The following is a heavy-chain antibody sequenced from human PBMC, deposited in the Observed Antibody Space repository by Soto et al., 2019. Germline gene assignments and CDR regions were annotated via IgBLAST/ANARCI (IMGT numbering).Heavy chain of an antibody. CDR3: ARGGKRNVGIRGWYFDL. J-gene: IGHJ2*01. V-gene: IGHV1-69*12. Sequence: QVQLVQSGAEVKKPGSSVKVSCKASGGTFSSYAISWVRQAPGQGLEWMGGIIPIFGTANYAQKFQGRVTITADESTSTADMELSSLRSEDRAVYYCARGGKRNVGIRGWYFDLWGRGTLVTVSS. D-gene: IGHD3-16*01. CDR2: IIPIFGTA. CDR1: GGTFSSYA.